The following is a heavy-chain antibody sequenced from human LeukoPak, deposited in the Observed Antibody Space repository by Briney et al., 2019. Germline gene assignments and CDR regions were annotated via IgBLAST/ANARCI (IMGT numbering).Heavy chain of an antibody. Sequence: PGGSLRLSCAASGFTFSSYGMHWVRQAPGQGFEWVGSINPYSGGTNYAQKSQGRVTMTRDTSISTAYMELSRLRSDDTAVYYCARDPEVRAIWGQGTLVTVSS. CDR2: INPYSGGT. J-gene: IGHJ4*02. D-gene: IGHD3-22*01. CDR3: ARDPEVRAI. V-gene: IGHV1-2*02. CDR1: GFTFSSYG.